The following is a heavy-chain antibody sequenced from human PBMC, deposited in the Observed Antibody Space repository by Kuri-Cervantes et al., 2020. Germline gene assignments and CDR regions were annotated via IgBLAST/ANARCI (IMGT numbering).Heavy chain of an antibody. CDR3: AKDGWFGDLGD. J-gene: IGHJ4*02. V-gene: IGHV3-48*01. D-gene: IGHD3-10*01. CDR2: ISSSSSTI. Sequence: GGSLRLSCAASGFTFSSYSMNWVRQAPGKGLEWVSYISSSSSTIYYADSVKGRFTISRDNSKNTLYLQMNSLRAEDTAVYYCAKDGWFGDLGDWGQGTLVTVSS. CDR1: GFTFSSYS.